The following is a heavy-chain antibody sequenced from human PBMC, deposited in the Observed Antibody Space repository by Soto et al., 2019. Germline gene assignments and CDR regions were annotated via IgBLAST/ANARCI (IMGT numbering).Heavy chain of an antibody. J-gene: IGHJ5*02. CDR2: IYYSGST. V-gene: IGHV4-30-4*01. D-gene: IGHD3-22*01. Sequence: LSLTCTVSGGSISSGDYYWSWIRQPPGKGLEWIGYIYYSGSTNYNPSLKSRVTISVDTSKNQFSLKLSSVTAADTAVYYCARHKDSDYDSSGYTNWFDPWGQGTLVTVSS. CDR3: ARHKDSDYDSSGYTNWFDP. CDR1: GGSISSGDYY.